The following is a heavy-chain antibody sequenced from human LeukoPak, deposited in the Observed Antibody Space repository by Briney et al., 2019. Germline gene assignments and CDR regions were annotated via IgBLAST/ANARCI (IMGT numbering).Heavy chain of an antibody. CDR3: VKGGRATTYNWFDP. Sequence: GGSLRLSCSASGFTFSSYAMHWVRQAPGKGLEYVSAISSNGGSTYYADSVKGRFTISRDNSKNTLYPQMSSPRAEDTAVYYCVKGGRATTYNWFDPWGQGTLVTVSS. CDR1: GFTFSSYA. CDR2: ISSNGGST. J-gene: IGHJ5*02. V-gene: IGHV3-64D*06. D-gene: IGHD5-12*01.